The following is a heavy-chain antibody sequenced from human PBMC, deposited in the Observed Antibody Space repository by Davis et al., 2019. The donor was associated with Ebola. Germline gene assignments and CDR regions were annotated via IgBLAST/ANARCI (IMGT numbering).Heavy chain of an antibody. J-gene: IGHJ4*02. D-gene: IGHD5-18*01. V-gene: IGHV3-23*01. CDR3: AKDLDTAMGVGFDY. CDR1: GFTFSSYG. CDR2: ISGSGSDT. Sequence: GESLKISCAASGFTFSSYGMSWVRQAPGKGLEWVSTISGSGSDTYYAGSVKGRFIISRDNSKNTLYLQMNSLRAEDTAVYYCAKDLDTAMGVGFDYWGQGTLVTVSS.